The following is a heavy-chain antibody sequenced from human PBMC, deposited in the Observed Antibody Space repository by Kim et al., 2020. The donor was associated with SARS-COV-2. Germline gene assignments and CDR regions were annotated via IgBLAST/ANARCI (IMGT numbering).Heavy chain of an antibody. CDR1: GGSISSSNW. V-gene: IGHV4-4*02. CDR2: IYHSGST. CDR3: ARDFVTYYDILTGYYRDFHYYGMDV. Sequence: SETLSLTCAVSGGSISSSNWWSWVRQPPGKGLEWIGEIYHSGSTNYNPSLKSRVTISVDKSKNQFSLKLSSVTAADTAVYYCARDFVTYYDILTGYYRDFHYYGMDVWGQGTTVTVSS. D-gene: IGHD3-9*01. J-gene: IGHJ6*02.